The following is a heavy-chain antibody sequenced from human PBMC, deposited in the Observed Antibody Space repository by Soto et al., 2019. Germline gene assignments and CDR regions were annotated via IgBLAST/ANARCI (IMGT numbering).Heavy chain of an antibody. CDR2: ISAYNGNT. Sequence: ASVKVSCKASVYTFTSYGISWVRQAPGQGLEWMGWISAYNGNTNYAQKLQGRVTMTTDTSTSTAYMELRSLRSDDTAVYYCARAPAAIFDYYMDVWGKGTTVTVSS. V-gene: IGHV1-18*01. D-gene: IGHD2-2*01. J-gene: IGHJ6*03. CDR3: ARAPAAIFDYYMDV. CDR1: VYTFTSYG.